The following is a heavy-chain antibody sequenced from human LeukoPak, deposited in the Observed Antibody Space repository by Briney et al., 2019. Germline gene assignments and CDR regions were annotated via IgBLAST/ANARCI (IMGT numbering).Heavy chain of an antibody. CDR2: IYSGGST. D-gene: IGHD3-22*01. Sequence: GGSLRLSCAASGFTVSSNYMSWVRQAPGKGLEWASVIYSGGSTYYADSVKGRFTISRHNSKSTLYLQMNSLRAEDTAVYYCTLDSSGRGDYWGQGTLVTVSS. CDR3: TLDSSGRGDY. J-gene: IGHJ4*02. CDR1: GFTVSSNY. V-gene: IGHV3-53*04.